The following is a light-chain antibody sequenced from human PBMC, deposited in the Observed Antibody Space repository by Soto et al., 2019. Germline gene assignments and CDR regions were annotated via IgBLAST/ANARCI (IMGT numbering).Light chain of an antibody. CDR1: QSVSSY. CDR2: DTS. V-gene: IGKV3-11*01. CDR3: QQRSNWQYT. Sequence: EFVLTQSPATLSLSPGERATLSCRASQSVSSYSAWYQQKPVQAPRLLIYDTSNRATGIPARFSGSGSGTDFTLTISGLEPEDFAVYYCQQRSNWQYTFGLGTRLEIK. J-gene: IGKJ2*01.